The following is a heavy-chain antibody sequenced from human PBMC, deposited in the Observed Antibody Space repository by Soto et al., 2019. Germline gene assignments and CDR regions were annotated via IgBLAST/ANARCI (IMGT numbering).Heavy chain of an antibody. CDR2: IYYSGRT. V-gene: IGHV4-31*03. D-gene: IGHD2-2*03. CDR3: ARTGERWILGYYFDY. CDR1: GGSISSGGYY. J-gene: IGHJ4*02. Sequence: QVQLQESGPGLVKPSQTLSLTCTVSGGSISSGGYYWSWIRQHPGKVLEWIGYIYYSGRTDYNPSLKSRFTISVDTSKNQFSLKMSAVTAADTAVYYCARTGERWILGYYFDYWGQGTLVTVSS.